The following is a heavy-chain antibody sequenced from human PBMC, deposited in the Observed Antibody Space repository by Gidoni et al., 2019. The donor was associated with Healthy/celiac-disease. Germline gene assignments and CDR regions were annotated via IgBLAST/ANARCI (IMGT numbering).Heavy chain of an antibody. Sequence: QVQLVQSGAEVKKPGASVKVSCKASGYTFTGSYMHWVRQAPGQGLEGMGWINPNSGGTNYAQKFQGRVTMTRDTSISTAYMELSRLRSDDTAVYYCARERGLRRAVTLGIFGYWGQGTLVTVSS. CDR2: INPNSGGT. J-gene: IGHJ4*02. D-gene: IGHD3-10*01. CDR3: ARERGLRRAVTLGIFGY. V-gene: IGHV1-2*02. CDR1: GYTFTGSY.